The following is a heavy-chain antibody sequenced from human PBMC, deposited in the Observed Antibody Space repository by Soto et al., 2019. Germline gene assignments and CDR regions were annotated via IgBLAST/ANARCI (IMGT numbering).Heavy chain of an antibody. CDR3: ARDNGLAGSFDP. J-gene: IGHJ5*02. CDR2: ISYTSSTI. Sequence: HPGGSLRLSCAASGFTFSTYSMNWVRQAPGKGLEWVSYISYTSSTIYYADSVKGRFTISRDNAKNSLFLQMNSLRDEDTAVYYCARDNGLAGSFDPWGQGTLVTVS. D-gene: IGHD2-21*01. V-gene: IGHV3-48*02. CDR1: GFTFSTYS.